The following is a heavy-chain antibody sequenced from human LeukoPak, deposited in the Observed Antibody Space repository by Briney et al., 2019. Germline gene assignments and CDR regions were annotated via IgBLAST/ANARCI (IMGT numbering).Heavy chain of an antibody. CDR2: ISSSSTYI. Sequence: GSLRLSCAASGFTFSSYSMNWVRQAPGKGVEWGSSISSSSTYIYYADSVKGRFTISRDNAKNSLYLQMNSLRAEDTAVYYCARDWRRIAVAGYIDYWGQGTLVTVSS. D-gene: IGHD6-19*01. CDR1: GFTFSSYS. J-gene: IGHJ4*02. V-gene: IGHV3-21*01. CDR3: ARDWRRIAVAGYIDY.